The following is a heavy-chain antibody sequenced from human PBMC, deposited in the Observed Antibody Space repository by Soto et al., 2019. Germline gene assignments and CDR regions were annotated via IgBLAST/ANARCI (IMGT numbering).Heavy chain of an antibody. CDR2: NYHSVND. Sequence: QLQLQGSGSRLVKPSQTLSLSCTVSGGSISSAGYSWRWIRQSPGKDLEWIGYNYHSVNDFYNPSLTSRATMSLDRSRNKFSLNLTSVTAADTAVYFCASSSQELSFYALDVWGQGTTVVVSS. D-gene: IGHD2-2*01. CDR3: ASSSQELSFYALDV. CDR1: GGSISSAGYS. V-gene: IGHV4-30-2*06. J-gene: IGHJ6*02.